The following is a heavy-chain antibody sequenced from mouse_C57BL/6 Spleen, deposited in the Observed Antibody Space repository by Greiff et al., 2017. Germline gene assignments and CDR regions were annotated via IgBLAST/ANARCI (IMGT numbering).Heavy chain of an antibody. CDR2: IRNKANNHET. V-gene: IGHV6-6*01. D-gene: IGHD2-14*01. Sequence: EVKLMESGGGLVQPGGSMKLSCAASGFTFSDAWMDWVRQSPEKGLEWVAEIRNKANNHETYYAESVKGRFTISRDDSKSSVYLQMNSLRAEDTGIYYCTRSDYRTRWFAYWGQGTLVTVSA. CDR1: GFTFSDAW. J-gene: IGHJ3*01. CDR3: TRSDYRTRWFAY.